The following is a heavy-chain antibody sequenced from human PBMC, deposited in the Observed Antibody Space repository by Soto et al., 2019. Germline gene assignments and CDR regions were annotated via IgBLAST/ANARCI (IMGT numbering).Heavy chain of an antibody. Sequence: PGGSLRLSCAASGFTFSSYAMTWVRQAPGKGLEWVSGISDNGAGTYYADSVRGRFTISRDNSKNTLYLHMNSLRAEDTAVYYCAGAQRYYDSSGDILYYLPDWGPGTLVTVSS. V-gene: IGHV3-23*01. CDR2: ISDNGAGT. CDR3: AGAQRYYDSSGDILYYLPD. D-gene: IGHD3-22*01. J-gene: IGHJ4*02. CDR1: GFTFSSYA.